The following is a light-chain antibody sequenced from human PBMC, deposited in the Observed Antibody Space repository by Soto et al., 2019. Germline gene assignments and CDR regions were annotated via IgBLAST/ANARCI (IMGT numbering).Light chain of an antibody. CDR2: EGS. Sequence: QSALTQPASVSGSPGQSITISCTGTSSDVGSYNLVSWYQQHPCKAPKLMIYEGSKRPSGVSNRFSGSKSGNTASLTISGLQAEYEADYYCCLYAGSSTHVVFGGGTKLTVL. V-gene: IGLV2-23*01. CDR1: SSDVGSYNL. CDR3: CLYAGSSTHVV. J-gene: IGLJ2*01.